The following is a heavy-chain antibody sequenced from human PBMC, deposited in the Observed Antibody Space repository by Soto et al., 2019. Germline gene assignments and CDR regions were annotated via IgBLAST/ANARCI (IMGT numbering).Heavy chain of an antibody. V-gene: IGHV3-30*18. CDR1: GFTFSSYD. CDR3: AKGIIVGFAY. Sequence: GGSLRLSCAASGFTFSSYDMHWVRQAPGKGLEWVAVISYDGSNKYYADSVKGRFTISRDNSKNTLYLQMNSLRAEDTAVYYCAKGIIVGFAYWGQGTLVPVS. D-gene: IGHD1-26*01. J-gene: IGHJ4*02. CDR2: ISYDGSNK.